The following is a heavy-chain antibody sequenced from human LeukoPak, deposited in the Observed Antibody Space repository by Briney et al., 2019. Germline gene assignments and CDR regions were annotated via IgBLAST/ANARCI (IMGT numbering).Heavy chain of an antibody. CDR3: AKDFRGGQLWASSLLRRPHYFDY. J-gene: IGHJ4*02. D-gene: IGHD3-10*01. V-gene: IGHV3-23*01. Sequence: GGSLGLSCAASGFTFSTYAMSWVRQAPGKGLEWVSGISGSSGYTYYADSVEGRFTISRDNSKNTLYLQMNSLRGEDTAVYYCAKDFRGGQLWASSLLRRPHYFDYWGQGTLVTVSS. CDR1: GFTFSTYA. CDR2: ISGSSGYT.